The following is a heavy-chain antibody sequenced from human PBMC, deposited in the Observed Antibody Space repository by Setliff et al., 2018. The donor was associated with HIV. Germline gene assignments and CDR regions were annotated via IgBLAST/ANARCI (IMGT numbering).Heavy chain of an antibody. CDR3: AKSLSSGFALDALDF. J-gene: IGHJ3*01. CDR1: GFMFSDFG. D-gene: IGHD3-22*01. V-gene: IGHV3-30*02. CDR2: AAFDGRNQ. Sequence: PGGSLRLSCVASGFMFSDFGMHWVRQAPGKGLEWLAFAAFDGRNQIHAESVEGRVTISRDNAKNTLYLQLHSLRAEDAAVNYCAKSLSSGFALDALDFRGQGTKVTVSS.